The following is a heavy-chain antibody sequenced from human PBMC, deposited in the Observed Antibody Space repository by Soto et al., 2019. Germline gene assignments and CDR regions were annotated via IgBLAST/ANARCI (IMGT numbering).Heavy chain of an antibody. J-gene: IGHJ4*02. CDR2: MNPNSGNT. Sequence: QVQLVQSGAEVKKPGASVKVSCKASGYTFTSYDINWVRQATGQGLEWMGWMNPNSGNTGYAQKFQGRVTMTRNTXXSTAYMELSSLRSEDTAVYYCARPWRIAAAGTLAYWGQGTLVTVSS. CDR3: ARPWRIAAAGTLAY. CDR1: GYTFTSYD. V-gene: IGHV1-8*01. D-gene: IGHD6-13*01.